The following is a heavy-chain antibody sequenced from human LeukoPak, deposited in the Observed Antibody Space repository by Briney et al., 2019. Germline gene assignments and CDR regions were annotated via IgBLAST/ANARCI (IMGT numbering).Heavy chain of an antibody. Sequence: KTSETLSLTCTVSGGSISSSSYYWGWIRQPPGKGLEWIGRIYYSGSTYYNPSLKSRVTISVDTSKNQFSLKLSSVTAADTAVYYCARRVNSSGYYHYYYYMDVWGKGTTVTVSS. CDR1: GGSISSSSYY. CDR3: ARRVNSSGYYHYYYYMDV. V-gene: IGHV4-39*01. J-gene: IGHJ6*03. D-gene: IGHD3-22*01. CDR2: IYYSGST.